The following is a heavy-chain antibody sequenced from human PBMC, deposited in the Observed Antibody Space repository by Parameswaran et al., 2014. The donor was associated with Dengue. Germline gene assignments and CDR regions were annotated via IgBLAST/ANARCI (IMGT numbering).Heavy chain of an antibody. CDR2: INQDENGK. V-gene: IGHV3-7*01. D-gene: IGHD2-15*01. Sequence: VRQMPGKGLEWVAKINQDENGKDYVDSVKGRFTISRDNAKNSLYLQLTSLRAEDTAIYYCARDIRGRFEDQHWDYFDYWGQGSLVTVSS. CDR3: ARDIRGRFEDQHWDYFDY. J-gene: IGHJ4*02.